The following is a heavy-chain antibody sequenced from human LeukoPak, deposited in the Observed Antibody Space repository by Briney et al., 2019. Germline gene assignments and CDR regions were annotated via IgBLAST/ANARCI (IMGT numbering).Heavy chain of an antibody. CDR1: GFTFSDYA. CDR3: ARDYWWNYDY. V-gene: IGHV3-30-3*01. CDR2: ISKDGSDK. D-gene: IGHD1-7*01. J-gene: IGHJ4*02. Sequence: GGSLRLSCAASGFTFSDYAMHWVRQAPGKGLEWVAVISKDGSDKYYPGSVRGRFTISRDSSKNTIYLQMDSLRAEDTAIYYCARDYWWNYDYWGQGTLVTVSS.